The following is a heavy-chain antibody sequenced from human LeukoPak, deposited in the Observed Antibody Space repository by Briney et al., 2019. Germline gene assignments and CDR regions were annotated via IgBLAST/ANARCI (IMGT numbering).Heavy chain of an antibody. CDR2: IIPILGIA. J-gene: IGHJ4*02. CDR1: GGTFSSYA. D-gene: IGHD3-22*01. V-gene: IGHV1-69*04. CDR3: ARTVRGERYYDSSGYLDY. Sequence: SVKVSCKASGGTFSSYAISWVRQAPGQGLEWMGRIIPILGIANYAQKFQGRVTITADKSTSTAYMELSSLRSEDTAVYYCARTVRGERYYDSSGYLDYWGQGTLVTVSS.